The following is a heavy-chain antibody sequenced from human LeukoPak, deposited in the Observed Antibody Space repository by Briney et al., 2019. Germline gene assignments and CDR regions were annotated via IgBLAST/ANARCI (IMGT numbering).Heavy chain of an antibody. Sequence: GGSLRLSCAASRFTFSTYTMNWVRQAPGKGLEWVSSISSSSSYIYYADSVKGRFTISRDNAKNSLYLQMNSLRAEDTAVYYCAIDPYSDYESTFDYWGQGTLVTVSS. CDR1: RFTFSTYT. CDR2: ISSSSSYI. J-gene: IGHJ4*02. D-gene: IGHD5-12*01. V-gene: IGHV3-21*01. CDR3: AIDPYSDYESTFDY.